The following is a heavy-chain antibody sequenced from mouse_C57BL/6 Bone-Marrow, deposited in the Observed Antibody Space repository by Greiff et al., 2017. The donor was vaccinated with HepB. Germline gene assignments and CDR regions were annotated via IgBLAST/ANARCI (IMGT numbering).Heavy chain of an antibody. Sequence: QVQLQQPGAELVKPGASVKLSCKASGYTFTSYWMQWVKQRPGQGLEWIGEIDPSDSYTNYNQKFKGKATLTVDTASSTAYMQLISRTSEDSAVYYCSSYYGSSYYFDYWGQGTTLTVSS. CDR1: GYTFTSYW. CDR2: IDPSDSYT. D-gene: IGHD1-1*01. J-gene: IGHJ2*01. V-gene: IGHV1-50*01. CDR3: SSYYGSSYYFDY.